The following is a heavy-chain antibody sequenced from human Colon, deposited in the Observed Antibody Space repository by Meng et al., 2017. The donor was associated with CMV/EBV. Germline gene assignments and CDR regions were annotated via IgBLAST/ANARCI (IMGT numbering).Heavy chain of an antibody. J-gene: IGHJ4*02. V-gene: IGHV3-11*05. CDR2: ISSTSSYI. CDR3: ARVGGSGSYNFDY. D-gene: IGHD3-10*01. Sequence: QVQQVEAGGVLVKPGGSLRLSCADSGFTFSDYYMSWIREAPGKGLEWVSYISSTSSYINYADSVKGRFTISRDNAKNSLYLQMNSLRAEDTAVYYCARVGGSGSYNFDYWGQGTLVTVSS. CDR1: GFTFSDYY.